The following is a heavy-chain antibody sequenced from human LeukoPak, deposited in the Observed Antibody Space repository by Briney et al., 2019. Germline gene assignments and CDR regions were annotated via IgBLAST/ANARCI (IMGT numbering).Heavy chain of an antibody. V-gene: IGHV4-39*01. CDR2: ISSSGNT. Sequence: SETLSLTCTVSGGSTSSGNYYWGWIRQPPGKGLEWIGGISSSGNTYYNPSLKSRITISIDTSKNHFSLKLSSVSAADTAVYYCARHYGPWGQGTLVTVSS. J-gene: IGHJ5*02. CDR3: ARHYGP. D-gene: IGHD3-10*01. CDR1: GGSTSSGNYY.